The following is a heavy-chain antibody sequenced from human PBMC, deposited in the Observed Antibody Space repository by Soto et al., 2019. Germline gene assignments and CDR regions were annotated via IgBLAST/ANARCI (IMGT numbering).Heavy chain of an antibody. CDR1: GGSISSGGYY. V-gene: IGHV4-31*03. Sequence: QVQLQESGPGLVKPSQTLSLTCTVSGGSISSGGYYWSWIRQHPGKGLEWIGYIYYSGSTYYNPSLKSRVTISVDTSKNQFSLKLSSVPAADTAVYYCARIGRIAVDGPLDSWGQGPLVTVSS. J-gene: IGHJ4*02. CDR2: IYYSGST. D-gene: IGHD6-19*01. CDR3: ARIGRIAVDGPLDS.